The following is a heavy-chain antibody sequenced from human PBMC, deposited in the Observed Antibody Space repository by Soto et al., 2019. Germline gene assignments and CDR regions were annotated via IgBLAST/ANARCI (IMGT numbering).Heavy chain of an antibody. V-gene: IGHV4-59*01. CDR1: GGSISSYY. Sequence: QVQLQESGPGLVKPSETLSLTCTVSGGSISSYYWSWIRQPPGKGLEWIGYIYYSGSTNYNPSLKSRVTISVDTSKNQFSLKLSSVTAADTAVYYCARVPYSNYDRPWGWFDPWGQGTLVTVSS. D-gene: IGHD4-4*01. J-gene: IGHJ5*02. CDR2: IYYSGST. CDR3: ARVPYSNYDRPWGWFDP.